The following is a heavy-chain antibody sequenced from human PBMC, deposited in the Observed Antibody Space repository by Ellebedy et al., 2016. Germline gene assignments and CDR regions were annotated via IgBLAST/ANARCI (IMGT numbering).Heavy chain of an antibody. V-gene: IGHV3-21*06. CDR1: GFTFRNFF. CDR2: ISGNSRYI. J-gene: IGHJ4*02. CDR3: AKYGLEAR. D-gene: IGHD3-3*01. Sequence: GESLKISXVASGFTFRNFFMSWVRQAPGKGLEWISSISGNSRYIYYRESVKGRFTISRDNAKNSLYLQIDSLRVEDTGVYYCAKYGLEARWGQGTLVTVSS.